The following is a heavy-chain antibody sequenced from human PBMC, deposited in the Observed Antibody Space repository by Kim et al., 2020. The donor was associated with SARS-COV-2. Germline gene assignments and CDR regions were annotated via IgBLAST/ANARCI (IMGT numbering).Heavy chain of an antibody. CDR1: GGTFSTYA. Sequence: SVKVSCKTSGGTFSTYAMNWVRQAPGQGLEWMGGIIPLFGTTDYAQKFQGRVTITADESTSTTYLELSSLGSDDTAVYFCARPLVELERLSAFDIWGQGTMVTVSS. CDR3: ARPLVELERLSAFDI. V-gene: IGHV1-69*13. D-gene: IGHD1-1*01. CDR2: IIPLFGTT. J-gene: IGHJ3*02.